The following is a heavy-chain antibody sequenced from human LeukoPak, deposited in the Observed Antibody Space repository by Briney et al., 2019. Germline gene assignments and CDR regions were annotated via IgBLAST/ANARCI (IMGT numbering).Heavy chain of an antibody. CDR3: AKNKFWDTPLYGSGSSPNWFDP. D-gene: IGHD3-10*01. Sequence: KTGGSLRLSCAASGFTFSDYYMSWIRQAPGKGLEWVSYISSSGSTIYYADSVKGRFTISRDNAKNSLYLQMNSLRAEDTAVYYCAKNKFWDTPLYGSGSSPNWFDPWGQGTLVTVSS. V-gene: IGHV3-11*01. CDR2: ISSSGSTI. CDR1: GFTFSDYY. J-gene: IGHJ5*02.